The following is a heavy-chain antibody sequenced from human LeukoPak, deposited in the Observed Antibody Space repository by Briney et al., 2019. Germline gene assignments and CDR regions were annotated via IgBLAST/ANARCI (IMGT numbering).Heavy chain of an antibody. D-gene: IGHD3-3*01. V-gene: IGHV3-21*01. Sequence: PGGCLGLSCAAPGFPLCSYNMNWVSEARGKGLEEVSSICSRRSYICDADSVKGRFTISRDNAKNSLYLQMNSLRAEDTAVYYCARDGREITIVGVGNYYYYYGMDVWGQGTTVTVSS. CDR3: ARDGREITIVGVGNYYYYYGMDV. J-gene: IGHJ6*02. CDR2: ICSRRSYI. CDR1: GFPLCSYN.